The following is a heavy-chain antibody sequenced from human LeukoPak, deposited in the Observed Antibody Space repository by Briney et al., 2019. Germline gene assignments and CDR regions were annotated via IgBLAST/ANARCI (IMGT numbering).Heavy chain of an antibody. V-gene: IGHV4-38-2*02. CDR2: IYHSGNT. Sequence: SETLSLTCAVSGYSISSGYYWGWIRQPPGKGLEWIGNIYHSGNTYYNPSLKSRVTISIDMSRNQFSLKLSSVTAADTAVYYCAREPDYYGSMDYYYYMDVWGKGTTVTVSS. CDR3: AREPDYYGSMDYYYYMDV. J-gene: IGHJ6*03. CDR1: GYSISSGYY. D-gene: IGHD3-10*01.